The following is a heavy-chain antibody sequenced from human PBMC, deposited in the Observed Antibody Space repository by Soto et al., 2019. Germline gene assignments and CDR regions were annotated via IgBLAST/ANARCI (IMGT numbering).Heavy chain of an antibody. V-gene: IGHV3-11*06. J-gene: IGHJ6*02. CDR2: ISTRSTYT. Sequence: GGSLRLSCAASGFIFSAYYMSWVRQTPGKGLEWVSYISTRSTYTNYADSVKGRFTISRDNAKNSLYLQMDSLRVEDTAVYYCARDLAWKRGKVGRYYYGMDVWGQGTTVTV. CDR3: ARDLAWKRGKVGRYYYGMDV. CDR1: GFIFSAYY. D-gene: IGHD1-1*01.